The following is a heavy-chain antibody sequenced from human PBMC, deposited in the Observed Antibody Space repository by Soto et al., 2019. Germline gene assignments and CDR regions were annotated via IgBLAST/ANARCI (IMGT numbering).Heavy chain of an antibody. D-gene: IGHD4-17*01. Sequence: PSETLSLTCTVSGGSISSYYWSWIRQPPGKGLEWIGYIYYSGSTNYNPSLKSRVTISVDTSKNQFSLKLSSVTAADTAVYYCARLSTVKYYHYYYLDVWGKGTTVTVSS. CDR2: IYYSGST. CDR1: GGSISSYY. J-gene: IGHJ6*03. CDR3: ARLSTVKYYHYYYLDV. V-gene: IGHV4-59*08.